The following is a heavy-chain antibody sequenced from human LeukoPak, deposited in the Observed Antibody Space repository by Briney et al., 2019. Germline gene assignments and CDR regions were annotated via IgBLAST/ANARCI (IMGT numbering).Heavy chain of an antibody. Sequence: GGSLRLSCAASGFTFSTYAMHWVRQAPGKGLEWVAVISYDGSNKYYADSVKGRFTISRDNSKNTLYLQMNSLRAEDTAVYYCAKGDYGGNGIDYWGLGTLVTVSS. CDR3: AKGDYGGNGIDY. CDR2: ISYDGSNK. CDR1: GFTFSTYA. D-gene: IGHD4-23*01. V-gene: IGHV3-30-3*01. J-gene: IGHJ4*02.